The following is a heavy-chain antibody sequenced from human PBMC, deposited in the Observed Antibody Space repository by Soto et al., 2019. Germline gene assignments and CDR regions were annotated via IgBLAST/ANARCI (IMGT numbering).Heavy chain of an antibody. Sequence: RRLSCAASGFTFSSYGMHWVRQAPGKGLAWVAVISYDGSNKYYADSVKGRFTISRDNSKNTLYLQMNSLRAEDTAVYYCAKDLSPSNGLDYYYGMDVWGQGTTVTVSS. CDR1: GFTFSSYG. V-gene: IGHV3-30*18. CDR2: ISYDGSNK. CDR3: AKDLSPSNGLDYYYGMDV. D-gene: IGHD4-4*01. J-gene: IGHJ6*02.